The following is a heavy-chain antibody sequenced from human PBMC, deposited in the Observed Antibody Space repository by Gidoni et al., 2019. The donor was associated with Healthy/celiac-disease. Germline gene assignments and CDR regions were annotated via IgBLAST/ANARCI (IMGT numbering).Heavy chain of an antibody. CDR1: GYTFTSYG. J-gene: IGHJ6*02. CDR3: ARRSGSYYYYYGMDV. CDR2: ISAYNGNT. V-gene: IGHV1-18*04. Sequence: QVQLVQSGAEVKKPGASVKVSSKASGYTFTSYGISWVRQAPGQGLEWMGWISAYNGNTNYAQKLQGRVTMTTDTSTSTAYMELRSLRSDDTAVYYCARRSGSYYYYYGMDVWGQGTTVTVSS. D-gene: IGHD1-26*01.